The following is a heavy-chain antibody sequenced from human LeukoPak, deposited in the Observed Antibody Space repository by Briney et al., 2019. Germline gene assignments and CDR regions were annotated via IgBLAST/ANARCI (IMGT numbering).Heavy chain of an antibody. CDR3: ARGVFIAASQYGY. CDR2: INHSGST. V-gene: IGHV4-34*01. J-gene: IGHJ4*02. CDR1: GGSFSGYY. D-gene: IGHD6-13*01. Sequence: SETLSLTCAVYGGSFSGYYWSWNRQPPGKGLEWIGEINHSGSTNYNPSLKSRVTISVDTSKNQFSLKLSSVTAADTAVYYCARGVFIAASQYGYWGQGTLVAVSS.